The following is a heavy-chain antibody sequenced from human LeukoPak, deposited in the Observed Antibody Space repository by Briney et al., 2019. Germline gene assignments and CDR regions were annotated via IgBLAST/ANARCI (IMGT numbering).Heavy chain of an antibody. CDR1: GFTFSSYS. V-gene: IGHV3-48*01. Sequence: GGSLRLSCAASGFTFSSYSMNWVRQAPGKGLEWVSYISHSSSTIYYADSVKGRFTISRDNAKKSLYLQMNSLRAEDSAVYYCTRDRLHYGEYEKTFDYWGQGTLVTVSS. CDR3: TRDRLHYGEYEKTFDY. CDR2: ISHSSSTI. J-gene: IGHJ4*02. D-gene: IGHD4-17*01.